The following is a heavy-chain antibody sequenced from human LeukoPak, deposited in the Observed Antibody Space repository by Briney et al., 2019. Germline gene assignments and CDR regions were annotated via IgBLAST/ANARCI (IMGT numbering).Heavy chain of an antibody. CDR3: ARVAARPHYYYMDV. V-gene: IGHV3-23*01. CDR1: GFPFSSYA. J-gene: IGHJ6*03. Sequence: GGSLRLSCAASGFPFSSYAMKCVRQAPGKGLEWVSTISGSGASTYYADSVKGPFTISRDNAKNSLYLQMNSLRDEDTAVYYCARVAARPHYYYMDVWGKGTTVIVS. CDR2: ISGSGAST. D-gene: IGHD6-6*01.